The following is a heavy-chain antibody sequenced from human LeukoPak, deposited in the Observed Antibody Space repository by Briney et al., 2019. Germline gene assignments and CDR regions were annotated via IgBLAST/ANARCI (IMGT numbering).Heavy chain of an antibody. CDR3: AREYSGSYHFDY. CDR2: IKQDGSER. V-gene: IGHV3-7*03. Sequence: GGSLRLSCAASGFTFSSYWMSWVRQAPGKGLEWVANIKQDGSERYYVDSVKGRFTISRDNAKNSLYLQMNSPRAEDTAVYYCAREYSGSYHFDYWGQGTLVTVSS. D-gene: IGHD1-26*01. J-gene: IGHJ4*02. CDR1: GFTFSSYW.